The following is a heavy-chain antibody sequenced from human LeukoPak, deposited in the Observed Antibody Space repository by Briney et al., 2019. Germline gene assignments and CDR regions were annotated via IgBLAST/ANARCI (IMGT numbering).Heavy chain of an antibody. V-gene: IGHV4-34*01. D-gene: IGHD3-22*01. J-gene: IGHJ6*03. CDR2: INHSGST. CDR3: ARTYYYDSSGSPRYYYYMDV. CDR1: GGSFSGYY. Sequence: SETLSLTCAVYGGSFSGYYWSWIRQPPGKGLEWIGEINHSGSTNYNPSLKSRVTISVDTSKNQFSLKLSSVTAADTAVYYWARTYYYDSSGSPRYYYYMDVWGKGTTVTVSS.